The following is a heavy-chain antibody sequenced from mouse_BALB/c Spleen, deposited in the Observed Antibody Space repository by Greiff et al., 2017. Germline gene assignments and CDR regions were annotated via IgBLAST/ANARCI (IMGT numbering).Heavy chain of an antibody. CDR2: IRNKANGYTT. CDR3: ARDPYYYAMDY. Sequence: EVQLVESGGGLVQPGGSLRLSCATSGFTFTDYYMSWVRQPPGKALEWLGTIRNKANGYTTEYSAYVQGRFTISSDNSQIILYLQMNTLRAEDIATYYCARDPYYYAMDYWGQGTSVTVSA. J-gene: IGHJ4*01. CDR1: GFTFTDYY. V-gene: IGHV7-3*02.